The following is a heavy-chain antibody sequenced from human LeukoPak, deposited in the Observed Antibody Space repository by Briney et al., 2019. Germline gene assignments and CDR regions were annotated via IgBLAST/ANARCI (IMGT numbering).Heavy chain of an antibody. V-gene: IGHV3-30*02. D-gene: IGHD3-10*01. CDR3: AKSVPAIRGEIDY. J-gene: IGHJ4*02. CDR2: IRYDGSNK. Sequence: GGSLRLSCAASGFTFNNYGMQWVRQTPGKGLEWVAFIRYDGSNKNYVDSVKGRFTISRDNSKNTLYLQMNSLRAEDTAVYYCAKSVPAIRGEIDYWGQGTLVTVSS. CDR1: GFTFNNYG.